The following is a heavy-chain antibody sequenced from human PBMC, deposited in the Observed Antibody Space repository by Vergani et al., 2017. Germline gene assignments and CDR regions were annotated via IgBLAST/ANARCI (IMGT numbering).Heavy chain of an antibody. D-gene: IGHD5-24*01. CDR1: GGTFSSYA. V-gene: IGHV1-69*13. J-gene: IGHJ3*02. Sequence: QVQLVQSGAEVKKPGSSVKVSCKASGGTFSSYAISWVRQAPGQGLEWMGRIIPIFGTANYAQKFQGRVTITADESTSTAYMELSSLRAEDTAVYYCARDHRDYNNYPGTFDIWGQGSMVTVSS. CDR2: IIPIFGTA. CDR3: ARDHRDYNNYPGTFDI.